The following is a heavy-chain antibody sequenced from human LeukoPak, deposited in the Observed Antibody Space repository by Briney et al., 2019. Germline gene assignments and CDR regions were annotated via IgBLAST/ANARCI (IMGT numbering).Heavy chain of an antibody. J-gene: IGHJ6*03. CDR1: GGTFSSYA. Sequence: ASVKVSCKASGGTFSSYAISWVRQAPVQGLEWMGGIIPIFGTANYAQKFQGRVTITADESTSTAYMKLSSLRSEDTAVYYCARVSVGGGSYGVTGYYYMDVRGKGTTVTVSS. D-gene: IGHD3-10*01. CDR3: ARVSVGGGSYGVTGYYYMDV. V-gene: IGHV1-69*13. CDR2: IIPIFGTA.